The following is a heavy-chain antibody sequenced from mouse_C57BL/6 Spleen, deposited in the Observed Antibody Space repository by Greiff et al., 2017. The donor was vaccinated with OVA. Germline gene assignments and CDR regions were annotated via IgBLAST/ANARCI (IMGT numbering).Heavy chain of an antibody. Sequence: EVQLQESGGGLVKPGGSLKLSCAASGFTFSDYGMHWVRQAPEKGLEWVAYISSGSSTIYYADTVKGRFTISRDNAKNTLFLQMTSLRSEDTAMYYCAREGLMAPYYFDYWGQGTTLTVSS. V-gene: IGHV5-17*01. CDR2: ISSGSSTI. CDR1: GFTFSDYG. D-gene: IGHD2-4*01. J-gene: IGHJ2*01. CDR3: AREGLMAPYYFDY.